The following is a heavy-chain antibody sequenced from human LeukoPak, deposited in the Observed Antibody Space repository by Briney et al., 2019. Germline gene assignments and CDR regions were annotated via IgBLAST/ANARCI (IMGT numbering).Heavy chain of an antibody. D-gene: IGHD3-22*01. CDR2: IYYSGNT. J-gene: IGHJ4*02. CDR1: GDSISTSNSY. Sequence: SETLSLTCAVSGDSISTSNSYWGWIRRPPGKGLEWVGSIYYSGNTYYNPSLKSRVTISVDTSKNQFSLKLSSVTAADTAVYYCARRCAARRYYDSSGYYYYFDYWGQGTLVTVSS. V-gene: IGHV4-39*01. CDR3: ARRCAARRYYDSSGYYYYFDY.